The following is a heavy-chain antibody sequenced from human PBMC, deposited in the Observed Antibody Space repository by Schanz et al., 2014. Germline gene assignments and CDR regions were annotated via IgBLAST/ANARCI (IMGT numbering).Heavy chain of an antibody. Sequence: QEQLVESGGGLVKPGGSLRLSCAASGFTLSDYYMSWIRQAPGKGLEWVAVISYDGSNKYYADSVKGRFTISRDNSKNTLYLQMNTLRSEDTAVYYCAKDSTHIDIVLVPTAIDYWGQGTLVTVSS. CDR3: AKDSTHIDIVLVPTAIDY. CDR1: GFTLSDYY. V-gene: IGHV3-30*18. CDR2: ISYDGSNK. D-gene: IGHD2-2*01. J-gene: IGHJ4*02.